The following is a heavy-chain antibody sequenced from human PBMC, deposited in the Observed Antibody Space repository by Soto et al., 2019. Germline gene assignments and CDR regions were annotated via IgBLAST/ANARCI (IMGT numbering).Heavy chain of an antibody. J-gene: IGHJ3*02. D-gene: IGHD3-3*01. Sequence: ASVKVSCKASGYTFTSYGISWVRQAPGQGLEWMGWISAYNGNTNYAQKLQGKVTITTDTSTSTANKKLRSLRFDDTAVFYCARVSPTLGYYDFGSGYYLDAFDIWGKGKMVTV. CDR2: ISAYNGNT. CDR3: ARVSPTLGYYDFGSGYYLDAFDI. CDR1: GYTFTSYG. V-gene: IGHV1-18*01.